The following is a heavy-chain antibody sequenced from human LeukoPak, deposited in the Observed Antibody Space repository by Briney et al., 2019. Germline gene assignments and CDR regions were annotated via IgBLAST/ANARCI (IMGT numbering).Heavy chain of an antibody. CDR2: ISGSGGST. V-gene: IGHV3-23*01. Sequence: GGSLRLSCAASGFTFSIYGMSWVRQAPGKGLEWVSAISGSGGSTYYADSVKGRFTISRDNSKNTLYLQMNSLRAEDTAVYYCAKYSHDSSGSYDYWGQGTLVTVSS. CDR1: GFTFSIYG. J-gene: IGHJ4*02. CDR3: AKYSHDSSGSYDY. D-gene: IGHD3-22*01.